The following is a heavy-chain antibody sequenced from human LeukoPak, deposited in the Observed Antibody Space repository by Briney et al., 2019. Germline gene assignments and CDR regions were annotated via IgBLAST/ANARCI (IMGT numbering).Heavy chain of an antibody. CDR1: GGSINSYY. J-gene: IGHJ3*01. Sequence: SETLSLTCTVSGGSINSYYWSWIRQPAGKGLEWIGRIYTSGSTNYNPSLKSRVTMSVDTSKNQFSLKLSSVTAADTAVYYCARPNITSYYDSRGYDAFDVWGQGTMVTVSS. V-gene: IGHV4-4*07. D-gene: IGHD3-22*01. CDR2: IYTSGST. CDR3: ARPNITSYYDSRGYDAFDV.